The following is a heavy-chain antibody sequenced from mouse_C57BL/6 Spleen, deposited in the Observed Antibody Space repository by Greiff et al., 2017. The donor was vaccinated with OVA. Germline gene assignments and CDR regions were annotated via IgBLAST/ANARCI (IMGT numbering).Heavy chain of an antibody. D-gene: IGHD2-14*01. CDR3: ARRRDRGAMDY. V-gene: IGHV1-50*01. Sequence: QVQLQQPGAELVKPGASVNLSCKASGYTFTSYWMQWVKQRPGQGLEWIGEIDPSDSYTHYNQKFKGKATLTVDTSSSTAYMQLSSLTSEDSAVYYCARRRDRGAMDYWGQGTSVTVSS. CDR2: IDPSDSYT. J-gene: IGHJ4*01. CDR1: GYTFTSYW.